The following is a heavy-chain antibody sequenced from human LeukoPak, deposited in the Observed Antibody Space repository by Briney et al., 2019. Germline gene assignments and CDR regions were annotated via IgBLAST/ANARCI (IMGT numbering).Heavy chain of an antibody. CDR2: ISYDGSNK. J-gene: IGHJ4*02. CDR3: ARDHDSSGPVDY. Sequence: GGSLRLSCAASGFTFSSYAMHWVRQAPGKGLEWVAVISYDGSNKYYADSVKGRFTISRDNSKNTLYLQMNSLRAGDTAVYYCARDHDSSGPVDYWGQGTLVTVSS. V-gene: IGHV3-30-3*01. CDR1: GFTFSSYA. D-gene: IGHD3-22*01.